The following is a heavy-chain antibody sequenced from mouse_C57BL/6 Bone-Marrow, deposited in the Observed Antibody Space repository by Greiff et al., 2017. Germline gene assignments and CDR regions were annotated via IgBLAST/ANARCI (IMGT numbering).Heavy chain of an antibody. CDR3: ARENYGSSYVDDAMDY. CDR1: GYTFTSYW. D-gene: IGHD1-1*01. V-gene: IGHV1-72*01. J-gene: IGHJ4*01. CDR2: IDPNSGGT. Sequence: QVQLQQPGAELVKPGASVKLSCKASGYTFTSYWMHWVKQRPGRGLEWIGRIDPNSGGTKYNEKFKSKATPTVDKPSSTAYMQLSSLTSEDSAVYYCARENYGSSYVDDAMDYWGQGTSVTVSS.